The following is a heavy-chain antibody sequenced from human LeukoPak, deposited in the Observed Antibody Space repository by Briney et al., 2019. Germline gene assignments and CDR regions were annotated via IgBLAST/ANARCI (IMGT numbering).Heavy chain of an antibody. CDR3: ARDGSGARGNAFDI. D-gene: IGHD3-10*01. Sequence: GGSLRLSCAASGLTFSGYWMHWVRQAPGKGLVWVSRINSDGSSTSYADSVKGRFTISRDNAKNTLYLQMNSLRAEDTAVYYCARDGSGARGNAFDIWGQGTMVTVSS. CDR1: GLTFSGYW. J-gene: IGHJ3*02. V-gene: IGHV3-74*01. CDR2: INSDGSST.